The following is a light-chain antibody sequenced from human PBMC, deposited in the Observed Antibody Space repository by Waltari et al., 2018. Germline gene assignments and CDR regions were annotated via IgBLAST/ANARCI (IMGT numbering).Light chain of an antibody. V-gene: IGKV3-11*01. CDR1: QSVSSY. CDR3: QQRSNWPRLT. CDR2: DAS. J-gene: IGKJ4*01. Sequence: EIVLTQSPDTLSLSPGERATLSCRASQSVSSYLAWYQQKPGQAPSLLIYDASNRATGIPARFSGSGSGTDFTLTISSLEPEDFTVYYCQQRSNWPRLTFGGGTKVEIK.